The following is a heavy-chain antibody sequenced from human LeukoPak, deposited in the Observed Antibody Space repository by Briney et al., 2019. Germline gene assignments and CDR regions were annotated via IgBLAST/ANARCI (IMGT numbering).Heavy chain of an antibody. Sequence: EASVKVSCKASGYNFISYGISWVRQAPGQGLEWMGWINAYNGNTNYAQNLQGRVTMTTDTSTSTAYMELRSLRSDDTAVYYCARRQGTTLNFDYWGQGTLVTVSS. CDR1: GYNFISYG. J-gene: IGHJ4*02. CDR2: INAYNGNT. D-gene: IGHD1-1*01. CDR3: ARRQGTTLNFDY. V-gene: IGHV1-18*01.